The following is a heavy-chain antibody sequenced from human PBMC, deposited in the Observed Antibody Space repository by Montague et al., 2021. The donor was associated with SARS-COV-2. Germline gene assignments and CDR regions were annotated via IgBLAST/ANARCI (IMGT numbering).Heavy chain of an antibody. Sequence: ETLSLTCIVSGSSVRSYYWSWIRQPPGKGLEWIGYIYDSGSTNYNPSLKSRVTISVDTSTNQFSLKLSSVTAADTAVYYCARSVQFAYGLDVWGQGTTVTISS. D-gene: IGHD3-16*01. J-gene: IGHJ6*02. CDR1: GSSVRSYY. V-gene: IGHV4-59*02. CDR2: IYDSGST. CDR3: ARSVQFAYGLDV.